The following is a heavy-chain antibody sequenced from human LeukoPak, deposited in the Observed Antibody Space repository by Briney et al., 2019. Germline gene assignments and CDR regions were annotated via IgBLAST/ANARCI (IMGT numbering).Heavy chain of an antibody. CDR2: ISWNSGSI. J-gene: IGHJ6*02. V-gene: IGHV3-9*01. Sequence: GGSLRLSCAASGFTFDDYAMLWVRQAPGKGLEWVSGISWNSGSIGYADAVKGRFTISRDNAKNSLYLQMNSLRAEDTALYYCAKGLGIYYYYGMDVWGQGATVTVSS. CDR3: AKGLGIYYYYGMDV. CDR1: GFTFDDYA.